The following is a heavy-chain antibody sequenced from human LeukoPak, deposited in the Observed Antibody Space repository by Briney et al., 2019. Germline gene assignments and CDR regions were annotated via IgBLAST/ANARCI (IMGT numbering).Heavy chain of an antibody. Sequence: GGSLRLSCAASGFTFSSYWMSWVRPAPGKGLEWVANIKQDGSEKSYVDSVKGRFTISRDDSKNTLNLQMNSLRAEDTARYYCARVGYDGYGYPADYWGQGTLVTVSS. CDR3: ARVGYDGYGYPADY. CDR2: IKQDGSEK. CDR1: GFTFSSYW. J-gene: IGHJ4*02. D-gene: IGHD5-18*01. V-gene: IGHV3-7*01.